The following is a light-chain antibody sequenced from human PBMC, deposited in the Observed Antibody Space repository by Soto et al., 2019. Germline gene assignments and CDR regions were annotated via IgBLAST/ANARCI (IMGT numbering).Light chain of an antibody. J-gene: IGKJ1*01. CDR1: QTISSW. Sequence: DIQMTQSPSTLSGSVGDRVTITCRASQTISSWLAWYQQKPGKAPKLLIHSASSLQSGVPSRFSGSGSGADFTLTISSLQPEDFATYYCQQSYSTPWTFGQGTKVDIK. CDR3: QQSYSTPWT. V-gene: IGKV1-39*01. CDR2: SAS.